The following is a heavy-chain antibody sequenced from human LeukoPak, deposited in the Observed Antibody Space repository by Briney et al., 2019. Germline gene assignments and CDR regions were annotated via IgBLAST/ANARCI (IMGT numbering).Heavy chain of an antibody. CDR2: ISSSGSTI. Sequence: GGSLRLSCAASGFTFSSYEMNWVRQAPGKGLEWVSYISSSGSTIYYADSVKGRFTISRDNAKNSLYLQMNSLRAEDTAVYYCASPGYSSGWLYFDYGGQGTLVTVPS. CDR3: ASPGYSSGWLYFDY. V-gene: IGHV3-48*03. J-gene: IGHJ4*02. D-gene: IGHD6-19*01. CDR1: GFTFSSYE.